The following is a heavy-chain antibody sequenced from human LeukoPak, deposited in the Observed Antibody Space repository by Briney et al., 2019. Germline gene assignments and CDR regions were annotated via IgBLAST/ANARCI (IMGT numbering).Heavy chain of an antibody. V-gene: IGHV4-59*01. Sequence: SETLSLTCTVSGGSISSYYWSWIRQPPGKGLEWIGYIYYSGSTNYNPSLKSRVTISVDTSKNQFSLKLSSVTAADTAVYYCARASIAAAGSPGAFDIWGQGTVVTVSS. CDR3: ARASIAAAGSPGAFDI. J-gene: IGHJ3*02. CDR1: GGSISSYY. CDR2: IYYSGST. D-gene: IGHD6-13*01.